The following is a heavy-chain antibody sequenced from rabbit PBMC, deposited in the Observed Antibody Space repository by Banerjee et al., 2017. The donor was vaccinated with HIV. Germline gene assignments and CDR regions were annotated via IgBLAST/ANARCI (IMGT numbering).Heavy chain of an antibody. V-gene: IGHV1S45*01. CDR1: GVSFSGSSY. D-gene: IGHD6-1*01. Sequence: EQLEESGGDLVKPEGSLTLTCTASGVSFSGSSYMCWVRQAPGKGLEWIACIDSGSSGFTYFASWTKGRFTISKTSSTTVSLQMTSLTAADTATYFCATYGNGGTTDSFDLWGPGTLVTVS. J-gene: IGHJ4*01. CDR2: IDSGSSGFT. CDR3: ATYGNGGTTDSFDL.